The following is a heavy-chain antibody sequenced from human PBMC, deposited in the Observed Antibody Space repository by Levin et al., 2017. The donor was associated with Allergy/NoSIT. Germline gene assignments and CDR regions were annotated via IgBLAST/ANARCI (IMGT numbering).Heavy chain of an antibody. CDR1: GFTFSSYG. CDR3: AKDLASSGCPDY. CDR2: ISYDGSNK. J-gene: IGHJ4*02. Sequence: GGSLRLSCAASGFTFSSYGMHWVRQAPGKGLEWVAVISYDGSNKYYADSVKGRFTISRDNSKNTLYLQMNSLRAEDTAVYYCAKDLASSGCPDYWGQGTLVTVSS. V-gene: IGHV3-30*18. D-gene: IGHD6-19*01.